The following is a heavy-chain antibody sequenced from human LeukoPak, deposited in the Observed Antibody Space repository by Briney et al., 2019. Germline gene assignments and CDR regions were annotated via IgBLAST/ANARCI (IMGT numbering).Heavy chain of an antibody. CDR3: ARDGYSAEYFQH. CDR1: GFSLGDHF. D-gene: IGHD5-24*01. V-gene: IGHV3-11*05. CDR2: ISSSSTYI. Sequence: GGSLRLSCAASGFSLGDHFMTWIRQAPGKGLEWVAYISSSSTYIKYADAVKGRVTISRDNSKNTLYLQMNSLRAEDTAVYYCARDGYSAEYFQHWGQGTLVTVSS. J-gene: IGHJ1*01.